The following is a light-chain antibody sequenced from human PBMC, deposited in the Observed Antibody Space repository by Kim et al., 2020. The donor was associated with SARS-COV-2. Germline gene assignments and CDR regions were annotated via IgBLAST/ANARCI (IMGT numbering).Light chain of an antibody. Sequence: GQRVTMSCSGTNSNIGNNDVSWYKQVPGPAPKLLIYDNDKRPSGIPDRFSGSKSGTSATLDITGLQTGDEADYFCGAWDSSLSVVVFGGGTQLTVL. CDR3: GAWDSSLSVVV. J-gene: IGLJ3*02. CDR1: NSNIGNND. V-gene: IGLV1-51*01. CDR2: DND.